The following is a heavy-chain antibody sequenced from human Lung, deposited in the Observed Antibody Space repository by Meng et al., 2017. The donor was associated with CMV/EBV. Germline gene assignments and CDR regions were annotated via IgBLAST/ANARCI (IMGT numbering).Heavy chain of an antibody. CDR2: ISWSGGSI. V-gene: IGHV3-9*01. CDR3: AKSGAIAAAGSPFGRSYFDY. Sequence: GGSXRLXCAASGFXFGDYAMHWVRQAPGKGLEWVSGISWSGGSIGFADSVKGRFSISRDNADNSLYLQMNSLRPEDTALYYCAKSGAIAAAGSPFGRSYFDYWXQGTLVTVSS. J-gene: IGHJ4*02. CDR1: GFXFGDYA. D-gene: IGHD6-13*01.